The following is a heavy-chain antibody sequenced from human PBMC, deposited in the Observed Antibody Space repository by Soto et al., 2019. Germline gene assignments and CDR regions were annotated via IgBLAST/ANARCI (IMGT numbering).Heavy chain of an antibody. V-gene: IGHV3-48*02. J-gene: IGHJ4*02. CDR3: AGGFDY. CDR2: ISSSSSTI. Sequence: EVQLVESGGGLVQPGGSLRLSCAASGFTFSSYSMNWVRQAPGKGLEWVSYISSSSSTIYYADSVKGRFTITRDDAKNSLYLQRNSLRDEDTAVYYWAGGFDYWGQGTLVTVSS. CDR1: GFTFSSYS.